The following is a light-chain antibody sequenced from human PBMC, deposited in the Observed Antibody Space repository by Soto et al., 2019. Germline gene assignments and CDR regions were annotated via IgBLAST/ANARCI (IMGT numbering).Light chain of an antibody. J-gene: IGKJ4*01. CDR3: QQYGRIPLT. V-gene: IGKV3-20*01. CDR2: DSS. Sequence: EIVLTQSPGTLSFSPGERASLSCGASQSVSRNYVAWYQLRSGQPPRLLIYDSSTRATGIPDRFSGSGSGADFTLTISRLEPGDFAVYFCQQYGRIPLTFGGGSRVEIK. CDR1: QSVSRNY.